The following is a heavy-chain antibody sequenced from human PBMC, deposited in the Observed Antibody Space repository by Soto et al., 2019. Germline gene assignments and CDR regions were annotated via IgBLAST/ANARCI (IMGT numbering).Heavy chain of an antibody. J-gene: IGHJ4*02. CDR2: ISGGADDT. V-gene: IGHV3-23*01. CDR3: AKSISGYYAPLDY. Sequence: EVQLLESGGGLVQPGGSLRLSCTASGFTFSNYAMGWVRQAPGKGLEWVSVISGGADDTHYADSVKGRFTISSDNSKNTLYGQMDILRAEGTAVYYCAKSISGYYAPLDYWGQGMRVTVSS. D-gene: IGHD3-22*01. CDR1: GFTFSNYA.